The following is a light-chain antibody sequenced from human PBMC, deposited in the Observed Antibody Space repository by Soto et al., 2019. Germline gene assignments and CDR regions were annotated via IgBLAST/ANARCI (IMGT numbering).Light chain of an antibody. CDR3: SSYTSSSTYV. J-gene: IGLJ1*01. CDR1: SGDVGGYNY. V-gene: IGLV2-14*01. CDR2: DVS. Sequence: QSALTQPASVSGSPGQSITISCTGISGDVGGYNYVSWYQQHPGKAPKLMIYDVSNRPSGVSNRFSGSKSGNTASLTISGLQAEDEADYYCSSYTSSSTYVFGTGTKLTVL.